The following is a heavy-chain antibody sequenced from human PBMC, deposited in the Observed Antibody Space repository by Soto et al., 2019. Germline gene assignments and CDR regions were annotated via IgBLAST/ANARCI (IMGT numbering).Heavy chain of an antibody. D-gene: IGHD3-22*01. J-gene: IGHJ4*02. Sequence: GGSLRLSCAASGFSFSRYWMSWLRQAPGKGLEWVANISGSSSYIYCVDSVKGRFTISRDNAKNSLYLQMNSLRAEDTAVYYCARGLHYYDSSGSDYWGQGTLVTVSS. CDR2: ISGSSSYI. CDR1: GFSFSRYW. V-gene: IGHV3-21*05. CDR3: ARGLHYYDSSGSDY.